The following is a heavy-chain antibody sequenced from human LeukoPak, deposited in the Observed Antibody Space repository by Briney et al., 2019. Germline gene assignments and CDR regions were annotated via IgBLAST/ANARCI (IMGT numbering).Heavy chain of an antibody. CDR2: IIPILGIA. D-gene: IGHD2-21*02. CDR3: ARDGMTVLLGAPGWFDP. CDR1: GGTFTSYT. J-gene: IGHJ5*02. V-gene: IGHV1-69*04. Sequence: SVKVSCKASGGTFTSYTISWVRQAPGQGLEWMGRIIPILGIANYAQKFQGRVTITADKSTSTAYMELSSLRSEDTAVYYCARDGMTVLLGAPGWFDPWGQGTLVTVSS.